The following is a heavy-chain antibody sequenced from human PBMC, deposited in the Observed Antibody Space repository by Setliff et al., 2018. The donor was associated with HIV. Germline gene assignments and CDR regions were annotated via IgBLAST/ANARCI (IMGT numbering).Heavy chain of an antibody. CDR2: IYWDDDK. J-gene: IGHJ4*02. D-gene: IGHD1-26*01. V-gene: IGHV2-5*02. CDR1: GFSLNTSGVG. Sequence: SGPTLVNPPPPLTLTCPFSGFSLNTSGVGVGWIRQHPGKTLAWLALIYWDDDKSYRPSLKSRLTITKDTSKNQVVPTMTNIDPVDTATYYCAPHWEATGYYLDYWGQGTLVTVSS. CDR3: APHWEATGYYLDY.